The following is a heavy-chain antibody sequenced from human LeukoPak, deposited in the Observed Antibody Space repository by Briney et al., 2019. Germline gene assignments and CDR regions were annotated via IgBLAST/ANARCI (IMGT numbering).Heavy chain of an antibody. CDR1: DDFISSGTYY. V-gene: IGHV4-61*02. CDR3: ARLYDYSKLNYFDS. CDR2: ISSTGST. Sequence: SETLSLTCTVSDDFISSGTYYWTWIRQPAGRGLEWIGRISSTGSTNYNPSLKSRVTISIDPSKNQFSLRLKSVTAADTAMYYCARLYDYSKLNYFDSWGQGTLVTVSS. D-gene: IGHD4-11*01. J-gene: IGHJ4*02.